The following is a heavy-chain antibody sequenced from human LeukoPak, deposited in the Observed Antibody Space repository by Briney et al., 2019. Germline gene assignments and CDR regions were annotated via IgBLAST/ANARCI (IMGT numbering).Heavy chain of an antibody. V-gene: IGHV4-59*12. CDR2: IYYSGST. J-gene: IGHJ4*02. CDR3: ARVICSGGSCRFDY. CDR1: GGSISSYY. Sequence: PSETLSLTCTVSGGSISSYYWSWIRQPPGKGLEWIGYIYYSGSTNYNPSLKSRDTMSVDTSKNKFSLKLSSVTAADTAVYYCARVICSGGSCRFDYWGQGTLVTVSS. D-gene: IGHD2-15*01.